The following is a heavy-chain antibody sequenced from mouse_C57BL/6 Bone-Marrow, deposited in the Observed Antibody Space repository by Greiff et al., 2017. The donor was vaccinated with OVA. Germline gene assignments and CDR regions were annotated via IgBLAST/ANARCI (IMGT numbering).Heavy chain of an antibody. CDR1: GYTFTSYT. CDR2: IDPTNDYT. Sequence: QVQLQQSGAELARPGASVKMSCKASGYTFTSYTIHWVKQRPGQGLEWIGYIDPTNDYTNYKQKFKGKATLTADKSSSTAYMQLSSLTSEDSAVYYCTRGYYFDYWGQGTTLTVSS. V-gene: IGHV1-4*01. J-gene: IGHJ2*01. CDR3: TRGYYFDY.